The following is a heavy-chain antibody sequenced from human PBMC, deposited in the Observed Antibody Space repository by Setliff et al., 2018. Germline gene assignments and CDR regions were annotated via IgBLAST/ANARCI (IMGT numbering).Heavy chain of an antibody. J-gene: IGHJ4*02. D-gene: IGHD6-19*01. Sequence: PSETLSLTCTVSGGSISSDSWSWIRQPPGKGLEWIGYLYYSGSTNYNLSLKSRVTISVDTSKNQFSLKLSSVTAADTAVYYCARVGSGWYFDYWGQGALVTVS. V-gene: IGHV4-59*01. CDR1: GGSISSDS. CDR3: ARVGSGWYFDY. CDR2: LYYSGST.